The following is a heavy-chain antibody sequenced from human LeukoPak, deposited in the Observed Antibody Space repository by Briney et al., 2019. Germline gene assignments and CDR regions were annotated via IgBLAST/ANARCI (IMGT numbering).Heavy chain of an antibody. J-gene: IGHJ4*02. D-gene: IGHD3-9*01. CDR3: ARASYDVLTG. CDR1: GFTFSSYQ. Sequence: GGSLRLSCEASGFTFSSYQMNWVRQAPGKGLEWIAYISSSGDTIYYAVSVKGRFTISRDNAKNSLYLQMNTLRTEDTAVYYCARASYDVLTGWGQGTLVAVSS. CDR2: ISSSGDTI. V-gene: IGHV3-48*03.